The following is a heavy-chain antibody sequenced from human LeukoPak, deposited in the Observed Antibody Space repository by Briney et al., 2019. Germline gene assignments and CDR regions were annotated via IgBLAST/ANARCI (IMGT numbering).Heavy chain of an antibody. CDR3: ARDLRGYSGYDYPGYYFDY. D-gene: IGHD5-12*01. J-gene: IGHJ4*02. CDR2: IRYDGSNK. V-gene: IGHV3-30*02. Sequence: GGSLRLSCAASGFTFSSYGMHWVRQAPGKGLEWVAFIRYDGSNKYYADSVKGRFTISRDNSKNTLYLQMNSLRAEDTAVYYCARDLRGYSGYDYPGYYFDYWGKGTLVTVSS. CDR1: GFTFSSYG.